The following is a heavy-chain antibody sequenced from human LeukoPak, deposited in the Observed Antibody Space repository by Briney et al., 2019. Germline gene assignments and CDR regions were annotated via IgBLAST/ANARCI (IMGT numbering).Heavy chain of an antibody. V-gene: IGHV3-7*01. Sequence: GGSLRLSCAASGFTFSSYAMSWVRQAPGKGLEWVANIKQDGGEKYYVDSVRGRFTISRDSSKNSLYLQMNSLRAEDTAIYYCVRDGGPYYFDCWGQGTLVTVSS. D-gene: IGHD3-16*01. CDR3: VRDGGPYYFDC. CDR1: GFTFSSYA. J-gene: IGHJ4*02. CDR2: IKQDGGEK.